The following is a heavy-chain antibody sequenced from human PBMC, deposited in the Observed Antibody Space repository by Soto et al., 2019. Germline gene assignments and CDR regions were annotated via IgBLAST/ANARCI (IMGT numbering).Heavy chain of an antibody. Sequence: QVQLVQSGAEEKKPGASVKVSCKASGYTFTSYAMHWVRQAPGQRLEWMGWINGGNGNTKYSPKFQGRVTITRDTSASTAYMELSSLRSEDTAVYSCARVSGWYHLDYWGQGTLVTVSS. D-gene: IGHD6-19*01. CDR2: INGGNGNT. J-gene: IGHJ4*02. V-gene: IGHV1-3*05. CDR3: ARVSGWYHLDY. CDR1: GYTFTSYA.